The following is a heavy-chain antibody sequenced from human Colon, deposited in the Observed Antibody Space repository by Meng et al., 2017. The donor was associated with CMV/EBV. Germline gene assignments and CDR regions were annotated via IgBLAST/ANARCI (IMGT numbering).Heavy chain of an antibody. J-gene: IGHJ6*02. CDR3: ARDGGSSWSFYNHGMDA. D-gene: IGHD6-19*01. Sequence: ASVKVSCKASGYTFSEYDFNWVRQATGQGLEWLGWMKPNSDHTGYAQKFRDRASFTTDTSTSTVYMELSSLRSEDTAVYYFARDGGSSWSFYNHGMDAWGQGTTVTVSS. V-gene: IGHV1-8*03. CDR1: GYTFSEYD. CDR2: MKPNSDHT.